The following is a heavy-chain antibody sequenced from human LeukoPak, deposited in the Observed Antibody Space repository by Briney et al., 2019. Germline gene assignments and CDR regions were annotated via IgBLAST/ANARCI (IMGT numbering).Heavy chain of an antibody. J-gene: IGHJ4*02. CDR1: GGSISSGSYY. V-gene: IGHV4-61*02. D-gene: IGHD3-10*01. CDR3: ARALLDYYGSGSYYNQ. Sequence: PSETLSLTCTVSGGSISSGSYYWSWIRQPAGKGLEWIGRIYTSGSTNYNPSLKSRVTISVDTSKNQFSLKLSSVTAADTAVYYCARALLDYYGSGSYYNQWGQGTLVTVSS. CDR2: IYTSGST.